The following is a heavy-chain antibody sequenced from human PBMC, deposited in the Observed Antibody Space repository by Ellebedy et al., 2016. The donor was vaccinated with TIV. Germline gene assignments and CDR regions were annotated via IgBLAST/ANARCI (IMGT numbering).Heavy chain of an antibody. V-gene: IGHV3-23*01. CDR3: AKRSSGLAFDY. CDR2: ISGSGDST. D-gene: IGHD3-10*01. CDR1: GFTFSSYA. J-gene: IGHJ4*02. Sequence: GGSLRLSCAASGFTFSSYAMTWVRQAPGKGLEWVSVISGSGDSTYYTDSVKGRFTISRDNSKNTLYLEMNNVRAEDTAVYYCAKRSSGLAFDYWGQGTLVTVSS.